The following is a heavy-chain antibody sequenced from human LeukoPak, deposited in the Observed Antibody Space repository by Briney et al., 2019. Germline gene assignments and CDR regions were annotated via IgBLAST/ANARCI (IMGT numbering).Heavy chain of an antibody. Sequence: SETLSLTCAVSGGSISSYYWSWIRQPPGKGLEWIGYIYYSGSTNYNPSLKSRVTISVDTSKNQFSLKLSSVTAADTAVYYCARLHHDAFDIWGQGTMVTVSS. V-gene: IGHV4-59*01. CDR2: IYYSGST. CDR1: GGSISSYY. J-gene: IGHJ3*02. CDR3: ARLHHDAFDI.